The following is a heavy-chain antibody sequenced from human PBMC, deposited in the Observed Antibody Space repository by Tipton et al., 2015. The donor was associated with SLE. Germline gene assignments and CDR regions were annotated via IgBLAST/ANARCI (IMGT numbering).Heavy chain of an antibody. Sequence: QVQLVQSGAEVKKTGASVKVSCKASGYSFTTYTITWVRQAPGQGLENMGWISAYNGRTDYAQKLQGRVTMSIDPATDTAYMELRSLTSDDTAVYYCARGSSLFGDYWGQGTLVTVSS. J-gene: IGHJ4*02. V-gene: IGHV1-18*04. CDR1: GYSFTTYT. CDR3: ARGSSLFGDY. CDR2: ISAYNGRT. D-gene: IGHD3-10*01.